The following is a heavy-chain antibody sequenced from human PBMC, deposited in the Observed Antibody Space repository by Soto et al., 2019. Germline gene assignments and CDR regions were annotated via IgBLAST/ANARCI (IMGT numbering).Heavy chain of an antibody. Sequence: QVQLQESGPGLVKPSETLSLTCTVSGGSMSSYYWSWIRQPPGKGLEWIGYIYYSGSTIYNPSLKSRVTLSVDTSKIQFSLKLSSVTAADTAVYYCARYGSGSSVWFDPWGQGTLVTVSS. V-gene: IGHV4-59*01. CDR3: ARYGSGSSVWFDP. J-gene: IGHJ5*02. CDR2: IYYSGST. CDR1: GGSMSSYY. D-gene: IGHD3-10*01.